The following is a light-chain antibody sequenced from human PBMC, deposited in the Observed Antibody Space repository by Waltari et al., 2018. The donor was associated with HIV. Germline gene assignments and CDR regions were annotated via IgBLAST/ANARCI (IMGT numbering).Light chain of an antibody. V-gene: IGLV3-25*03. Sequence: SSDLTQSPSLSVSPGQTAKITCSGDVLAKQFAFWYHRNPGQAPLLLIYKDTERPSKIPERFSASTSGTTVTLTISGVRAEDEAEYFCQSADTSGTSVLFGGGTTLTVL. J-gene: IGLJ2*01. CDR2: KDT. CDR3: QSADTSGTSVL. CDR1: VLAKQF.